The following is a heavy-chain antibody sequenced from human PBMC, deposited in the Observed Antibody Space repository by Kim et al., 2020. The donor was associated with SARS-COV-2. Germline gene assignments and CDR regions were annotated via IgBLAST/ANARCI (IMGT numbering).Heavy chain of an antibody. CDR2: IYYSGST. Sequence: SETLSLTCTVSGGSISSSSYYWGWIRQPPGKGLEWIGSIYYSGSTYYNPSLKSRVTISVDTSKNQFSLKLSSVTAADTAVYYCARQTPPHPYSSGWYGRDYWGQGTLVTVSS. CDR3: ARQTPPHPYSSGWYGRDY. CDR1: GGSISSSSYY. D-gene: IGHD6-19*01. J-gene: IGHJ4*02. V-gene: IGHV4-39*01.